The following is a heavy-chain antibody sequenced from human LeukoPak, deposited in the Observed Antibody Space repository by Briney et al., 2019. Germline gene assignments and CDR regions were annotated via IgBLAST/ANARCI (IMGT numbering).Heavy chain of an antibody. CDR2: INAGNGNT. Sequence: ASVKVSCKASGYTFTSYAMHWVRQAPGQRLEWMGWINAGNGNTKYSQKFQGRVTITRDTSASTAYMELSSLRSEDTAVYYCARGLTTVTTFGFDPWGQGTLVTVSS. CDR1: GYTFTSYA. CDR3: ARGLTTVTTFGFDP. D-gene: IGHD4-17*01. V-gene: IGHV1-3*01. J-gene: IGHJ5*02.